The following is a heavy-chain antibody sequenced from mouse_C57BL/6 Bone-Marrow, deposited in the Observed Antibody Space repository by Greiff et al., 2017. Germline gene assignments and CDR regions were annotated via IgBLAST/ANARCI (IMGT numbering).Heavy chain of an antibody. CDR2: IYPENGDT. J-gene: IGHJ3*01. Sequence: EVQLQESGPELVRPGASVKLSCTASGFNIKDDDMHWVKQRPEQGLEWIGWIYPENGDTEYASKFQGKATITADTSSNTAYLQLSRLTSADTAVYYCTAVGLTGPFAYWGQGTLVTVSA. CDR1: GFNIKDDD. V-gene: IGHV14-4*01. D-gene: IGHD4-1*01. CDR3: TAVGLTGPFAY.